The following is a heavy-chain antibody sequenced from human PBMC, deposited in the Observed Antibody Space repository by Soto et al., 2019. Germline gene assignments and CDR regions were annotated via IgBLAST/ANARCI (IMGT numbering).Heavy chain of an antibody. V-gene: IGHV4-4*07. CDR2: IFSSGST. CDR1: GGSINTFY. D-gene: IGHD5-12*01. J-gene: IGHJ4*02. Sequence: SETLSLTCTVSGGSINTFYWSWVRQPAGKGLEWIGRIFSSGSTSFNPSLESRVAMSVDTSKNHFSLNLSSVTAADMAVYYCAREGSYSAYNFAHGIQLWSFDFWGQRALVTVSS. CDR3: AREGSYSAYNFAHGIQLWSFDF.